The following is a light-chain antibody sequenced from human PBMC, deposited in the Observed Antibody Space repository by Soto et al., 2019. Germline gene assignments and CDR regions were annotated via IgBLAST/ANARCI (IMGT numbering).Light chain of an antibody. Sequence: QSALTQPASVSGSPGQSITLSCTGTNSDVGGYNYVSWYQQHPGKAPKLMIYDVSSRPSGVSNRFSGSKSGNTASLTISGLQAEDEADYYCSSYTSSGTLVVFGGGTKVTVL. CDR2: DVS. CDR1: NSDVGGYNY. CDR3: SSYTSSGTLVV. J-gene: IGLJ2*01. V-gene: IGLV2-14*01.